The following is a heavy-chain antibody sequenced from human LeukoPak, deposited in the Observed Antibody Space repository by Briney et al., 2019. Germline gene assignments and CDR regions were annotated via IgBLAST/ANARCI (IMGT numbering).Heavy chain of an antibody. V-gene: IGHV3-30*02. CDR3: TREDWDFDS. Sequence: PGGSLRLSCAASGFIFRNYGMHWVRQAPGKGLGWVACIRYDGSKYADSVKGRFTISRDDSNNMAYLQMDSLKNEDTAVYYCTREDWDFDSWGQGTPVSVSS. J-gene: IGHJ4*02. D-gene: IGHD3/OR15-3a*01. CDR1: GFIFRNYG. CDR2: IRYDGS.